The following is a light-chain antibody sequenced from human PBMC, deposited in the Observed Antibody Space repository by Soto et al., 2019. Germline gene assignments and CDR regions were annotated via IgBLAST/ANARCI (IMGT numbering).Light chain of an antibody. J-gene: IGKJ1*01. Sequence: DTVMTQTPLSLSVTPGQPASISCKSSQSLLHSNGKTYLSGYLQKPAQPPQLLIYDVSNRFSGVPERFSGRGSGTDFTLKISRVEAEDVGVYYCMQSIHLPLTFGQGTKVEIK. CDR2: DVS. CDR1: QSLLHSNGKTY. V-gene: IGKV2D-29*01. CDR3: MQSIHLPLT.